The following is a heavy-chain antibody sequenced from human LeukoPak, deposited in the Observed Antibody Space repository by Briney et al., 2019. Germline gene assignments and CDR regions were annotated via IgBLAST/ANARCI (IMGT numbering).Heavy chain of an antibody. D-gene: IGHD3-10*01. J-gene: IGHJ3*02. V-gene: IGHV4-31*03. CDR2: IYYSGST. CDR3: ARDRGGSGAPDAVDI. CDR1: GGSITKGGGYYY. Sequence: PSQTLSLTCTISGGSITKGGGYYYWNWIRQHPGKGLEWFGYIYYSGSTYYNPSLKSRISISVDSSKKQFSLRLSSVTAADTAVYYCARDRGGSGAPDAVDIWGQGIMVTVSS.